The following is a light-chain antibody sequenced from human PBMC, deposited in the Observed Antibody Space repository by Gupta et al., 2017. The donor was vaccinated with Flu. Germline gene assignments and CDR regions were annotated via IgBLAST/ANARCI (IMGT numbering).Light chain of an antibody. V-gene: IGLV2-14*01. J-gene: IGLJ3*02. CDR1: SSDVGGYNY. CDR2: EVS. Sequence: SALTQPASVSRSPGPSITISCTGTSSDVGGYNYVSWYQQHPGKAPKLMIYEVSNRPSGVANRFSGSKSGNTASLTISGLQAEDEADYYCSSYTSSSTLVFGGGTKLTVL. CDR3: SSYTSSSTLV.